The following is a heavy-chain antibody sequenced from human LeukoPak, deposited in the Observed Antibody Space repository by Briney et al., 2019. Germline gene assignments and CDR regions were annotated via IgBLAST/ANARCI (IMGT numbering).Heavy chain of an antibody. D-gene: IGHD6-19*01. V-gene: IGHV3-30*03. CDR2: ISYDGSNK. Sequence: GGSLRLSCAASGSTFNNYGMHWVRQAPGKGLEWVEVISYDGSNKHYADSVKGRFTISRDNSKNTLDLQMNSLGAEDTAVYYCARGESSGWNDPPSYWGQGTLVTVSS. CDR3: ARGESSGWNDPPSY. J-gene: IGHJ4*02. CDR1: GSTFNNYG.